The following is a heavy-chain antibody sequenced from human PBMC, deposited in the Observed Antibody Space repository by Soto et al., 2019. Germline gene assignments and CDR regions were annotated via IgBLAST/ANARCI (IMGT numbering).Heavy chain of an antibody. V-gene: IGHV4-30-2*01. D-gene: IGHD3-10*01. J-gene: IGHJ4*02. CDR2: IYHSGST. Sequence: SETMSLTCAVSGGYISSGGYSWSWIRQPPGKGLEWIGYIYHSGSTNYNPSLKSRVTISVDTSKNQFSLKLSSVTAADTAVYYCARSLANYYGSGSFRIDYWGQGTLVTVSS. CDR1: GGYISSGGYS. CDR3: ARSLANYYGSGSFRIDY.